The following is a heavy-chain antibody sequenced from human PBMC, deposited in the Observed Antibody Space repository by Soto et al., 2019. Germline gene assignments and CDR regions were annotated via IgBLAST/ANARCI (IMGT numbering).Heavy chain of an antibody. V-gene: IGHV1-2*04. CDR1: GYTFTGYY. Sequence: GASVKVSCKASGYTFTGYYMHWVRQAPGQGLEWMGWINPNSGGTNYAQKFQGWVTMTRDTSISTAYMELSRLRSDDTAVYYCARADSGSYDNFDYWGQGTLVTVSS. J-gene: IGHJ4*02. CDR2: INPNSGGT. CDR3: ARADSGSYDNFDY. D-gene: IGHD1-26*01.